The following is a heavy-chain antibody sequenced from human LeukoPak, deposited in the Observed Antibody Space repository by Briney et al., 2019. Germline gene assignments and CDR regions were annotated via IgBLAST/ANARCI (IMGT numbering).Heavy chain of an antibody. J-gene: IGHJ3*02. V-gene: IGHV4-39*07. D-gene: IGHD5-18*01. CDR2: IYYSGST. Sequence: SETLSLTCTVSGGSISSSSYYWGWIRQPPGKGLEWIGSIYYSGSTYYNPSLKSRVTISVDTSKNQFSLKLGSVTAADTAVYYCASDSYGYDGAFDIWGQGTMVTVSS. CDR3: ASDSYGYDGAFDI. CDR1: GGSISSSSYY.